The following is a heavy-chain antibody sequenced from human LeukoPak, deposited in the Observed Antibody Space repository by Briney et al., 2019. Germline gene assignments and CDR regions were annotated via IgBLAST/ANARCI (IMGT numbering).Heavy chain of an antibody. V-gene: IGHV4-39*01. CDR1: GGSISSSSYH. Sequence: SETLSLTCTVSGGSISSSSYHWGWIRRPPGKGLERIVSICYSGSTYYNPSLKSRVTISVDTSKTQFSLKLSSVTAADTAVYYCASGNIVVVPAATPSYGMDVWGQGTTVTVSS. CDR2: ICYSGST. D-gene: IGHD2-2*01. J-gene: IGHJ6*02. CDR3: ASGNIVVVPAATPSYGMDV.